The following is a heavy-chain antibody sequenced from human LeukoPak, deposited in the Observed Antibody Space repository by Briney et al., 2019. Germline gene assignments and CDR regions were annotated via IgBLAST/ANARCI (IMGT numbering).Heavy chain of an antibody. J-gene: IGHJ3*02. CDR2: IYYSGST. CDR1: GGSISSYY. V-gene: IGHV4-59*01. CDR3: ARGRSITMNPDAFDI. D-gene: IGHD3-22*01. Sequence: SETLSLTCTVSGGSISSYYWSWIRQPPGKGLKWIGYIYYSGSTNYNPSLKSRVTISVDTSKNQFSLKLSSVTAADTAVYYCARGRSITMNPDAFDIWGQGTMVTVSS.